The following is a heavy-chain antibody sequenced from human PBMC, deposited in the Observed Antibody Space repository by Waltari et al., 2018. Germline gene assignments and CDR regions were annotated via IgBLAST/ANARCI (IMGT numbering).Heavy chain of an antibody. Sequence: EVQLVESGGGLVQPGGSLRLSYAASGFTFSSYWMRWVRQAPGKGLVVVSNGKQAGSWEYSVYSVKGRFTIARDNAKNSLYLQMKSLRAEDTAVYYCARDLSGAYGSGSYSNYWGQGTLVTVSS. V-gene: IGHV3-7*01. D-gene: IGHD3-10*01. CDR3: ARDLSGAYGSGSYSNY. J-gene: IGHJ4*02. CDR1: GFTFSSYW. CDR2: GKQAGSWE.